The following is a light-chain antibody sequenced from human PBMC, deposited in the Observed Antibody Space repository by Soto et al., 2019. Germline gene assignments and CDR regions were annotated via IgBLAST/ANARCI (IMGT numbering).Light chain of an antibody. V-gene: IGKV3-20*01. J-gene: IGKJ1*01. CDR3: QQYDSSPRT. CDR1: HTVSSRY. CDR2: DAS. Sequence: IVLTHSPGTLSFSAGEIAALSCRASHTVSSRYLAWYQQKPGQAPRLLIYDASTRATGIPDRFSGSGSGTDFTLTINRLEPEDFAVYYCQQYDSSPRTFGQGTMV.